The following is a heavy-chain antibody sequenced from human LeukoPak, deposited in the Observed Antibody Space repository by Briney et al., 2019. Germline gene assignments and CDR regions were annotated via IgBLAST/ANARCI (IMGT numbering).Heavy chain of an antibody. CDR2: INHSGST. CDR1: GGSFSGYY. CDR3: ARGSEHVWGSYPPGY. D-gene: IGHD3-16*02. Sequence: SETLSLTCAVYGGSFSGYYWSWIRQPPGKGLEWIGEINHSGSTNYNPSLKSRVTISVDTSKNQFSLKLSSVTAADTAVYYCARGSEHVWGSYPPGYWGQGTLVTVSS. V-gene: IGHV4-34*01. J-gene: IGHJ4*02.